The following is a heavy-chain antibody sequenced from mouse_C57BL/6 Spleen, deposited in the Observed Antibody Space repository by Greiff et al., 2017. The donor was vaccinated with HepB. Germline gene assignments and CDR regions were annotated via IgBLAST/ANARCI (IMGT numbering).Heavy chain of an antibody. CDR2: ISYDGSN. CDR3: ARGWDAGYYFDY. Sequence: DVQLVESGPGLVKPSQSLSLTCSVTGYSITSGYYWNWIRQFPGNKLEWMGYISYDGSNNYNPSLKNRISITRDTSKNQFFLKLNSVTTEDTATYYCARGWDAGYYFDYWGQGTTLTVSS. V-gene: IGHV3-6*01. D-gene: IGHD4-1*01. CDR1: GYSITSGYY. J-gene: IGHJ2*01.